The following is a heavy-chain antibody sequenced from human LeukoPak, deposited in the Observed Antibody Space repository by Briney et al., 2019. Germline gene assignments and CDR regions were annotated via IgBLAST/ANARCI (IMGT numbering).Heavy chain of an antibody. Sequence: GGSLRLSCAASGFTFSSYAMSLVRQAPGKGLEWVSGINWNGGSTGYADSLKGRFTISRDNAKNSLYLQMNSLRAEDTALYHCARNYGDNYYYGMDVWGQGTTVTVSS. J-gene: IGHJ6*02. CDR1: GFTFSSYA. D-gene: IGHD4-17*01. V-gene: IGHV3-20*01. CDR3: ARNYGDNYYYGMDV. CDR2: INWNGGST.